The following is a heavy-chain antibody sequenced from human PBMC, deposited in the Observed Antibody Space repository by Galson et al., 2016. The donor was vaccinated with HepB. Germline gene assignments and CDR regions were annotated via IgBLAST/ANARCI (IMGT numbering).Heavy chain of an antibody. V-gene: IGHV4/OR15-8*02. CDR2: IYESGTT. CDR3: ARHIAGSGTRCFDV. J-gene: IGHJ3*01. D-gene: IGHD6-19*01. CDR1: GGSISSGNW. Sequence: ETLSLTCVVSGGSISSGNWWSWARQPPGKGPEWIGEIYESGTTYYNPYLSSRVTVSMDKSNNHLSLRLVSVPAAAAAVYFCARHIAGSGTRCFDVWGQGTMVTVSS.